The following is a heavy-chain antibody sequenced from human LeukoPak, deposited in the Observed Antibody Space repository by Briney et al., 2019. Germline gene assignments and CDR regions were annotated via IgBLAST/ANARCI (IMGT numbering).Heavy chain of an antibody. CDR3: VKDFTYTFDY. CDR2: IGDTGGTT. CDR1: GFTFSNYN. Sequence: GGSLRLSCSASGFTFSNYNMHWVRQSPGKGREHVSIIGDTGGTTRYADSLKGRFSVSRDKSKNTLYLQMISLRPDDTAIYDCVKDFTYTFDYWGQGTLVTVSS. D-gene: IGHD3-16*01. V-gene: IGHV3-64D*06. J-gene: IGHJ4*02.